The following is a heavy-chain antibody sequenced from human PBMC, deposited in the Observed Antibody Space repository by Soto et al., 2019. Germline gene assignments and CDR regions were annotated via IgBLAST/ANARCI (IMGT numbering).Heavy chain of an antibody. CDR3: AREMGYCTTTSCHAGPLFYYMDV. J-gene: IGHJ6*03. CDR1: GGSISSYH. Sequence: QVQLQESGPGLVKPSETLSLTCTVFGGSISSYHWSWIRQPPGKGLEWIGEVYNSGTTNYNPSLKNRVTISADTSKNHLSLSLSSVTAADTAVYFCAREMGYCTTTSCHAGPLFYYMDVRGKGTTVTVSS. V-gene: IGHV4-59*01. CDR2: VYNSGTT. D-gene: IGHD2-2*01.